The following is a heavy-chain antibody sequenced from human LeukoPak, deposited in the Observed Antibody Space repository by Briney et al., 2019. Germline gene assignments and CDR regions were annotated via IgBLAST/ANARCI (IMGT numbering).Heavy chain of an antibody. CDR3: ARASPQWDLSQSFGY. D-gene: IGHD1-26*01. V-gene: IGHV4-39*06. CDR1: GDSISSSSYY. CDR2: IYRSGSS. J-gene: IGHJ4*02. Sequence: SETLSLTCTVSGDSISSSSYYWSWIRQPPGEGLEWIGNIYRSGSSYYNPSLKSRVTISLDTTKNQFALHLSFVTAADTAVYFCARASPQWDLSQSFGYWGQGTLVSVSS.